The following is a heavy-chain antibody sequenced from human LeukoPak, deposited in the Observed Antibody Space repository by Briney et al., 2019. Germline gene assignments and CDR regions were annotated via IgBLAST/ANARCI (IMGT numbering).Heavy chain of an antibody. CDR3: AKSPGQIQLDYFDY. J-gene: IGHJ4*02. D-gene: IGHD1-1*01. Sequence: PGGSLRLSCAASGFTFNNYAMSWVRQAPGMGLEWVSTISGSGVTTYYADSARGRFTISRDNSKTTLYLQLDSLRPEDMAIYYCAKSPGQIQLDYFDYWGQGTPVTVSS. CDR2: ISGSGVTT. V-gene: IGHV3-23*01. CDR1: GFTFNNYA.